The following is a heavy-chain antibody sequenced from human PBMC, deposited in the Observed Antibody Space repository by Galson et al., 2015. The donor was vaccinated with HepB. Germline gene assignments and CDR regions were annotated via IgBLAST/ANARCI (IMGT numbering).Heavy chain of an antibody. CDR3: AAGTTGTAVDYYYFGLDV. CDR2: FYYRESP. D-gene: IGHD1-1*01. V-gene: IGHV4-39*07. CDR1: GGSIRSSSYY. J-gene: IGHJ6*02. Sequence: LSLTCTVSGGSIRSSSYYWGWIRQPPGKGLEWIGTFYYRESPYYSPSLKSRVTMSVDTSKNQLSLKVNSVTAADTAVYYCAAGTTGTAVDYYYFGLDVWGQGTTVTVSS.